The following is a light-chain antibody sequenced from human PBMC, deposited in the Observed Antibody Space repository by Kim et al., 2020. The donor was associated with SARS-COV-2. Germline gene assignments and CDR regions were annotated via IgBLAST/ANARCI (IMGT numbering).Light chain of an antibody. Sequence: ASLGDRVTITCRASQSIGNFLNWYQQKPGKAPKFLIYSASTLQSGVPSRFSGSGSGTDFTLTISSLQPEDFATYYCQQSYNTPRTFGQGTKVDIK. CDR1: QSIGNF. CDR3: QQSYNTPRT. V-gene: IGKV1-39*01. J-gene: IGKJ1*01. CDR2: SAS.